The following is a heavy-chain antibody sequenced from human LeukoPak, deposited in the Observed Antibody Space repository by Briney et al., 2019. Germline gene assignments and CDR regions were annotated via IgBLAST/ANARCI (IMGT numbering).Heavy chain of an antibody. Sequence: SETLSLTCTVSGVSISSYYWSWIRQPAGKGLEWIGRIYTSGSTNYNPSLKSRVAISVDTSKNQFSLKLSSVTAADTAVYYCARDLFWIAAANTNNNAFDIWGQGTMVTVSS. CDR2: IYTSGST. V-gene: IGHV4-4*07. J-gene: IGHJ3*02. D-gene: IGHD6-13*01. CDR1: GVSISSYY. CDR3: ARDLFWIAAANTNNNAFDI.